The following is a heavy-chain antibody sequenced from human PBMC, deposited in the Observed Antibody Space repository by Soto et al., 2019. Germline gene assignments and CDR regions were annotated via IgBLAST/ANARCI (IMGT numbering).Heavy chain of an antibody. J-gene: IGHJ5*02. V-gene: IGHV3-21*06. Sequence: GGSLRLSCAAYGFTVSGHSMNWVRQAPGKGLEWVSSISSSSRYIYQADSVKGRFTVSRDNAKSSLYLQMDSLKADDTAVYYCAISLAASLDWFDAWGQGTLVNVSS. CDR3: AISLAASLDWFDA. CDR1: GFTVSGHS. CDR2: ISSSSRYI. D-gene: IGHD2-15*01.